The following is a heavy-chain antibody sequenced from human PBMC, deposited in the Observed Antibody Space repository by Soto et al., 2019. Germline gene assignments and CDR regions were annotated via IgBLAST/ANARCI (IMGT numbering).Heavy chain of an antibody. Sequence: PGGSLRLSCAASGFTVSSNYMSWVRQAPGKGLEWVSVIYSGGSTYYADSVKGRFTISRDNSKNTLYLQMNSLRAEDTAVYYCARDLVGATRYYGMDVWGQGTTVTVSS. J-gene: IGHJ6*02. CDR1: GFTVSSNY. D-gene: IGHD1-26*01. CDR3: ARDLVGATRYYGMDV. CDR2: IYSGGST. V-gene: IGHV3-53*01.